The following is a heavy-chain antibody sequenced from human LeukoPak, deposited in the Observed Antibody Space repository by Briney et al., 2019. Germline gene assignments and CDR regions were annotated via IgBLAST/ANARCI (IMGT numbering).Heavy chain of an antibody. CDR3: QKTAYEILTGEIHNWFDP. D-gene: IGHD3-9*01. CDR1: GYTFTSFA. CDR2: INAGNGNT. J-gene: IGHJ5*02. V-gene: IGHV1-3*01. Sequence: ASVKVSCKASGYTFTSFALHWVLQAPGQRLEWMGWINAGNGNTRYSQKFQGRVTISRDTSATKAYMELGSLRSEDTVFFFKQKTAYEILTGEIHNWFDPWGQGTQVTVSS.